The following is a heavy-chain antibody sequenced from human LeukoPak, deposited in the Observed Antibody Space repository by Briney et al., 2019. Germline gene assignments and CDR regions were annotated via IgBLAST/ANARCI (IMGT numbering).Heavy chain of an antibody. CDR1: GYTFTNYG. V-gene: IGHV1-18*04. J-gene: IGHJ4*02. CDR3: ARDPPTGMASGRHDY. CDR2: ISAYNGDT. Sequence: ASVKVSCKASGYTFTNYGFTWERHAPGQGLAWMGWISAYNGDTKYAEKFQGRVTLTTDTSTTTAYIELRSLTSDDTAVYYCARDPPTGMASGRHDYWGQGTQVTVSS. D-gene: IGHD5-18*01.